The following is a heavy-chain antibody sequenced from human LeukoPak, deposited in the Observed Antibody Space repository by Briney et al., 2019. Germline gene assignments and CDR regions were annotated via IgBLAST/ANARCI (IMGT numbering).Heavy chain of an antibody. CDR1: GCTFTSYD. J-gene: IGHJ4*02. CDR2: MNPNSGNT. Sequence: ASVKVSCKASGCTFTSYDINWVRQATGQGLEWMGWMNPNSGNTGYAQKFQGRVTMTTDTSTSTAYMELRSLRSDDTAVYYCARSKGFPSVIPFDYWGQGTLVTVSS. V-gene: IGHV1-8*02. CDR3: ARSKGFPSVIPFDY. D-gene: IGHD3-16*02.